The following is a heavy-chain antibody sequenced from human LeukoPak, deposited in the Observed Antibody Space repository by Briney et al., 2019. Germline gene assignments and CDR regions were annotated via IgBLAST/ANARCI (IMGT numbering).Heavy chain of an antibody. J-gene: IGHJ4*02. CDR2: IYYSGST. Sequence: SEALSLTCIVSGGSFTASSYYWGWVRQPPGKGLEWIGSIYYSGSTFYNPSLKSRLTISIDRTKPQFSLSLSSVTAADTAIYYCARVYGDYSTVAFWGQGTLVTVSS. V-gene: IGHV4-39*07. D-gene: IGHD2-15*01. CDR1: GGSFTASSYY. CDR3: ARVYGDYSTVAF.